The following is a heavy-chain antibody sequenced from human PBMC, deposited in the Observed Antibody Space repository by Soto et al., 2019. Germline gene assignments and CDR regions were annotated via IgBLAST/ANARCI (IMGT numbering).Heavy chain of an antibody. V-gene: IGHV4-39*01. CDR3: ASSNSNYALFDY. Sequence: ETLSLTCTVSGDSISSYYWGWIRQPPGKGLEWIGSIFYSGSTYYNPSLKSRVTISVDTSKNQFSLKLSSVTAADTAVYYCASSNSNYALFDYWGQGTLVTVSS. CDR2: IFYSGST. J-gene: IGHJ4*02. CDR1: GDSISSYY. D-gene: IGHD4-4*01.